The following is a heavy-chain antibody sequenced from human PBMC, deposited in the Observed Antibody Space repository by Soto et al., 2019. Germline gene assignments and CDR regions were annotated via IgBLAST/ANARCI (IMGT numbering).Heavy chain of an antibody. V-gene: IGHV1-69*05. CDR2: IIPIFGTA. CDR1: GGTFSSYA. J-gene: IGHJ4*02. D-gene: IGHD6-19*01. CDR3: ASASVAGVYHFDY. Sequence: SVKVSCKASGGTFSSYAIRWVRQAPGQGLEWMGGIIPIFGTANYAQKFQGRVTMTTDTSASTAYMELRSLRSDETAVYYCASASVAGVYHFDYWGQGTLVTVSS.